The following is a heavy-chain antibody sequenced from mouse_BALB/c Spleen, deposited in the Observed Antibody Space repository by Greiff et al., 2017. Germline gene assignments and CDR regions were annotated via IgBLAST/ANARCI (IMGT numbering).Heavy chain of an antibody. CDR1: GFSLTSYG. CDR2: IWAGGST. D-gene: IGHD1-1*02. CDR3: ARDGGNYGTTFAY. J-gene: IGHJ3*01. Sequence: VQLKESGPGLVAPSQSLSITCTVSGFSLTSYGVHWVRQPPGKGLEWLGVIWAGGSTNYNSALMSRLSISKDNSKSQVFLKMNSLQTDDTAMYYCARDGGNYGTTFAYWGQGTLVTVSA. V-gene: IGHV2-9*02.